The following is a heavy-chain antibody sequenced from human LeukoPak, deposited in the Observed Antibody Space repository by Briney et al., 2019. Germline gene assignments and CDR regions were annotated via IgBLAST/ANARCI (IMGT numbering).Heavy chain of an antibody. CDR2: IWYDGSNK. CDR3: ARDPGVRWLVGFDY. Sequence: GGSLRLSCAASGFTFSSYGMHWVRQAPGKGLEWVAVIWYDGSNKYYADSVKGRFTISRDNSENTLYLQMDSLRAEDTAVYYCARDPGVRWLVGFDYWGQGTLVTVSS. D-gene: IGHD6-19*01. V-gene: IGHV3-33*01. J-gene: IGHJ4*02. CDR1: GFTFSSYG.